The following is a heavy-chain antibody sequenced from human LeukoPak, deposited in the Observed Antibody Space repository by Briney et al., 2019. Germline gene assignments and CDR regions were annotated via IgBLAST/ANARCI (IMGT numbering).Heavy chain of an antibody. CDR3: ARDSLDYGGWFDT. CDR2: TSYRGGT. CDR1: GVSTTNYY. J-gene: IGHJ5*02. V-gene: IGHV4-59*01. D-gene: IGHD4-23*01. Sequence: SETLSLTCTVSGVSTTNYYWHWIRQPPGKELEWIASTSYRGGTEYNPSLKSRATISVDTSENQVSLRVTSMTAADTAVYYCARDSLDYGGWFDTWGQGILVTVSS.